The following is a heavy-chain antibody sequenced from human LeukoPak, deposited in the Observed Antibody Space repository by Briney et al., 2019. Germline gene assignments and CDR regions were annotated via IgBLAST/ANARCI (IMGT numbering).Heavy chain of an antibody. D-gene: IGHD5-18*01. J-gene: IGHJ4*02. V-gene: IGHV3-7*01. Sequence: GGSLRLSCAASGFIFNTFWMNWVRQAPGKGLEWVASINPDGNKKYSADSVKGRFTISRDNAENSLYLQMNSLRVEDTAFYYCARDLAYSRLDYWGQGMLVTVSS. CDR1: GFIFNTFW. CDR3: ARDLAYSRLDY. CDR2: INPDGNKK.